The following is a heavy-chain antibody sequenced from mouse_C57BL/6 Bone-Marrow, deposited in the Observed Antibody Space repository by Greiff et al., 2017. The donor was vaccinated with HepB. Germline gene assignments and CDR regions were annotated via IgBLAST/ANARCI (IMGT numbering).Heavy chain of an antibody. V-gene: IGHV5-4*03. J-gene: IGHJ4*01. D-gene: IGHD2-2*01. Sequence: EVKVVESGGGLVKPGGSLKLSCAASGFTFSSYAMSWVRQTPEKRLEWVATISDCGSYTYYPDNVKGRFTISRDNAKNTLYMQLSQLKTEDTAMYYGARDGAWLPYYYAMDYWGQGTSVTVSS. CDR1: GFTFSSYA. CDR3: ARDGAWLPYYYAMDY. CDR2: ISDCGSYT.